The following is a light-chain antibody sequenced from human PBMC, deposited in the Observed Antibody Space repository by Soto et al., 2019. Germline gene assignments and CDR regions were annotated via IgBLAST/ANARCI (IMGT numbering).Light chain of an antibody. V-gene: IGKV3-20*01. CDR3: QQYGSSPWT. Sequence: EIVLTQSQGTLSLSPGERATIYCSASKSVSSSSLSSYQQQPRQAPTLLIYGASSRSTGIPGRFIGSGSATDFTLTIISLEPEDFSVYYCQQYGSSPWTFGQGTKVDIK. CDR1: KSVSSSS. J-gene: IGKJ1*01. CDR2: GAS.